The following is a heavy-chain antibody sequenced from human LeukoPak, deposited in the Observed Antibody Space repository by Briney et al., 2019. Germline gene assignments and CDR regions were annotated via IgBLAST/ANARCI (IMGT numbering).Heavy chain of an antibody. Sequence: PGGSLRLSCAASGFTFSSYAMNWVRQAPGKGLEWVSYISSSSSTIYYADSVKGRFTISRDNAKNSLYLQMNTLRAEDTAVYYCARSNGGYDYWGQGTLVTVSS. J-gene: IGHJ4*02. CDR3: ARSNGGYDY. D-gene: IGHD4-17*01. V-gene: IGHV3-48*01. CDR2: ISSSSSTI. CDR1: GFTFSSYA.